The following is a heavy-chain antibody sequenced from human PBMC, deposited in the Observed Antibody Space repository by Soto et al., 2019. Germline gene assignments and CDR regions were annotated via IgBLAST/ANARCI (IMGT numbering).Heavy chain of an antibody. D-gene: IGHD4-17*01. V-gene: IGHV2-5*02. Sequence: QITLKESGPTLVKPTQTLTLTCTFSGFSLSTSGVGVGWIRQPPGKALEWLALIYWDDDKRYSPSLKSRRTITEDTSKNQVVLTMTNMDPVDTATYYCAHRQRTVYFDYWGQGTLVTVSS. J-gene: IGHJ4*02. CDR3: AHRQRTVYFDY. CDR2: IYWDDDK. CDR1: GFSLSTSGVG.